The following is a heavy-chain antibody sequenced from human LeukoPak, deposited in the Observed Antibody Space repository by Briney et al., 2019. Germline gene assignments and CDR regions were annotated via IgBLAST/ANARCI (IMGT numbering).Heavy chain of an antibody. CDR1: GYTFTSYY. Sequence: GASVKVSCKASGYTFTSYYMHWVRQATGQGLEWMGWMNPNSGNTGYAQKFQGRVTMTRNTSISTAYMELSSLRFEDTAVYYCARSFLTRSGWYFWGQGTLVTVSS. D-gene: IGHD6-19*01. J-gene: IGHJ4*02. CDR2: MNPNSGNT. V-gene: IGHV1-8*02. CDR3: ARSFLTRSGWYF.